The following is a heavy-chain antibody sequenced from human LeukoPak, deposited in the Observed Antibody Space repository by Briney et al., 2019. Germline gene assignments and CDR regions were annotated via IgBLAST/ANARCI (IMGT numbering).Heavy chain of an antibody. CDR3: AREEGATIDYPDY. Sequence: ASVKVSCKASGYTFTGYYMHWVRQAPGQGLEWMGWINPNSGGTNYAQKFQGRVTMTRDTSISTAYMELSRLRSDDTAVYYCAREEGATIDYPDYWGQGTLVTVSS. J-gene: IGHJ4*02. D-gene: IGHD5-12*01. CDR1: GYTFTGYY. V-gene: IGHV1-2*02. CDR2: INPNSGGT.